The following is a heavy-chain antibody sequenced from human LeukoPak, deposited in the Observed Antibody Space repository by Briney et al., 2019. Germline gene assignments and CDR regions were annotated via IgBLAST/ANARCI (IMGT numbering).Heavy chain of an antibody. CDR3: TRDDSSGRDTSYFDY. D-gene: IGHD3-22*01. Sequence: GGTLRLSCVASGFTLTSSAMSWVRQAPGKGLEWVSAISGRSGTTYYADSVKGRFTISRDNSKNTLYLQMNSLRAGDTAVYYCTRDDSSGRDTSYFDYWGQGTLVTVSS. CDR1: GFTLTSSA. CDR2: ISGRSGTT. J-gene: IGHJ4*02. V-gene: IGHV3-23*01.